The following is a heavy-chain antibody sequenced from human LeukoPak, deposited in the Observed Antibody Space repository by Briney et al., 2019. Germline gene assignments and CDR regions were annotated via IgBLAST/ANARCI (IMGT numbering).Heavy chain of an antibody. CDR1: GYTLDRSG. J-gene: IGHJ4*02. Sequence: ASVKVSCKASGYTLDRSGISWVRQAPGLGLEWLGWINPYNGKIIFGDKFQGRVTMTTDTSTSTVYMELTSLRSDDTAVYFCARDTPQHLKRFDYWGQGTLVTVSA. CDR3: ARDTPQHLKRFDY. D-gene: IGHD6-13*01. CDR2: INPYNGKI. V-gene: IGHV1-18*01.